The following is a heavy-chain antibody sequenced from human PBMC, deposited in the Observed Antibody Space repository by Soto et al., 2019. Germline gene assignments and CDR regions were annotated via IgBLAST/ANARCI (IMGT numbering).Heavy chain of an antibody. J-gene: IGHJ6*02. CDR2: ISSDGSSR. V-gene: IGHV3-48*03. CDR1: GFTLSNYD. CDR3: AREVDFWGAWKNGMDV. D-gene: IGHD3-3*01. Sequence: EVQLVESGGGLVQPGGSLRLSCAASGFTLSNYDMNWVRQAPGKGLEWVSHISSDGSSRYYADSVKGRFTISRDNARNSLSLQMNSLIVEDTAVYYCAREVDFWGAWKNGMDVWGQGTAVTVSS.